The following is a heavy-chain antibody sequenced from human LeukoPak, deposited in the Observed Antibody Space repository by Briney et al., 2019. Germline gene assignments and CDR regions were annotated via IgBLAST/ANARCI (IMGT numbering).Heavy chain of an antibody. V-gene: IGHV3-30-3*01. CDR3: ASLTAVAGPLGY. CDR1: GFTFSSYA. Sequence: PGRSLRLSCAASGFTFSSYAMHWVRQAPGKGLEWVAVISYDGSNKYYAVSVKGRFTISRDNSKNTLYLQMNSLRAEDTAVYYCASLTAVAGPLGYWGQGTLVTVSS. J-gene: IGHJ4*02. D-gene: IGHD6-19*01. CDR2: ISYDGSNK.